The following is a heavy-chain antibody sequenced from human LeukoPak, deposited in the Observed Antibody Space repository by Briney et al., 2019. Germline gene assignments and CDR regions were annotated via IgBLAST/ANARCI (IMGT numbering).Heavy chain of an antibody. J-gene: IGHJ4*02. Sequence: SETLSLTCAVYGGSFSGYYWSWIRQPPGKGLEWIGCMYYSGSAYYSSSLKGRVTISLDTPKSQFSLRLNSVTASDTAVYYCARHIAFHANPDYWGQGTLVTVSS. CDR3: ARHIAFHANPDY. V-gene: IGHV4-34*01. D-gene: IGHD3-3*02. CDR2: MYYSGSA. CDR1: GGSFSGYY.